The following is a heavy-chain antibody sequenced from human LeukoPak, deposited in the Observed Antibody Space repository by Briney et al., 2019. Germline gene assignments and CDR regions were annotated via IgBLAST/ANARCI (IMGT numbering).Heavy chain of an antibody. CDR3: ARKTYCGGDCYSDY. CDR1: GGSISSSSYY. D-gene: IGHD2-21*02. V-gene: IGHV4-39*01. CDR2: IYYSGST. J-gene: IGHJ4*02. Sequence: AETLSLTCTVSGGSISSSSYYWGWIHQPPGKGLEWIGSIYYSGSTYYNPSLKSRVTISVDTSKNQFSLKLSSVTAADTAVYYCARKTYCGGDCYSDYWGQGTLVTVSS.